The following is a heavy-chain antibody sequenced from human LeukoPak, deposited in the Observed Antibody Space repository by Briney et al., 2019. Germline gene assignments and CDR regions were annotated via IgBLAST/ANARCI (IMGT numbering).Heavy chain of an antibody. J-gene: IGHJ4*02. CDR3: ATTSSSWL. CDR2: IYDSGST. D-gene: IGHD6-13*01. V-gene: IGHV4-59*01. CDR1: GASINSYY. Sequence: SETLSLTCTVSGASINSYYWSWIRQPPGKGLEWIGCIYDSGSTDYNPSLKSRVTISVDTSKNQFSLKLTSVTAADTAMYYCATTSSSWLWGQGTLVTVSS.